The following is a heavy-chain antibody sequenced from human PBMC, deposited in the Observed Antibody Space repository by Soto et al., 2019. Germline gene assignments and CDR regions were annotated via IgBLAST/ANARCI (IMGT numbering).Heavy chain of an antibody. CDR3: ARDDSSGYYLVY. D-gene: IGHD3-22*01. V-gene: IGHV1-69*13. CDR1: GGAFSSYA. Sequence: SVKVSCKASGGAFSSYAISWVRQAPGQGLEWMGGIIPIFGTANYAQKFQGRVTITADESTSTAYMELSSLRSEDTAVYYCARDDSSGYYLVYWGQGTLVTVSS. CDR2: IIPIFGTA. J-gene: IGHJ4*02.